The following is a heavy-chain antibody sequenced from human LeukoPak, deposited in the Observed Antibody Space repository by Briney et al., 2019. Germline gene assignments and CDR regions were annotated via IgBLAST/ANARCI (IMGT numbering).Heavy chain of an antibody. Sequence: PGRSLRLSCAASGFTFSSYGMHWVRQAPGKGLEWVAVIWYDGSNKYYADSVKGRFTISRDNSKNTLYLLMNSLRAEDTAVYYCARGLITSPKDYNFLDRWGQGTLVTVSS. D-gene: IGHD3/OR15-3a*01. V-gene: IGHV3-33*01. CDR3: ARGLITSPKDYNFLDR. CDR1: GFTFSSYG. J-gene: IGHJ5*02. CDR2: IWYDGSNK.